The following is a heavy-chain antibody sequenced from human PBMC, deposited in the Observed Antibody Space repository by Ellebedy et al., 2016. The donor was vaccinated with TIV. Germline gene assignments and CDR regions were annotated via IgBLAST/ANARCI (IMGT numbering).Heavy chain of an antibody. Sequence: GGSLRLSXAASGFTFSSYSMNWVRQAPGKGLEWVSSISSSSSYIYYADSVKGRFTISRDNAKNSLYLQMNSLRAEDTAVYYCAREDSSSRYPSFDYWGQGTLVTVSS. D-gene: IGHD6-13*01. CDR2: ISSSSSYI. CDR1: GFTFSSYS. J-gene: IGHJ4*02. V-gene: IGHV3-21*01. CDR3: AREDSSSRYPSFDY.